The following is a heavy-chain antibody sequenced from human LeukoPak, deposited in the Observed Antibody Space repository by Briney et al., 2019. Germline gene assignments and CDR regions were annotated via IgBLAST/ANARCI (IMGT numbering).Heavy chain of an antibody. CDR1: GFTFSIYS. Sequence: GGSLRLSCATSGFTFSIYSLHWVRQAPGKGLEWVSSISSSSSYIYYADSVKGRFTISRDNAKNSLYLQMNSLRAEDTAVYYCARGEQKYCSGGSCHPYWGQGTLVTVSS. CDR3: ARGEQKYCSGGSCHPY. D-gene: IGHD2-15*01. J-gene: IGHJ4*02. V-gene: IGHV3-21*01. CDR2: ISSSSSYI.